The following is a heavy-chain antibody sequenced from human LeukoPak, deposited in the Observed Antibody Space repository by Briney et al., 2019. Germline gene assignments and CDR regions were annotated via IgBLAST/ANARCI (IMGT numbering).Heavy chain of an antibody. Sequence: PSETLSLTCTVSRGSISGSYWSWIRQPPGKGLECIGYIHYTGSTNYNPSLRSRVTISVDTSKSQFSLKLSSVTPEDTAVYYCARDSAEQLVDWFDPWGQGTLVTVSS. V-gene: IGHV4-59*12. CDR1: RGSISGSY. CDR3: ARDSAEQLVDWFDP. CDR2: IHYTGST. D-gene: IGHD6-6*01. J-gene: IGHJ5*02.